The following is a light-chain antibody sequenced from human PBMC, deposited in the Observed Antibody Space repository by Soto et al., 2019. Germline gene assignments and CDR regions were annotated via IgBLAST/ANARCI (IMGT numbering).Light chain of an antibody. J-gene: IGLJ2*01. V-gene: IGLV1-40*01. CDR1: SSNIGAGFD. Sequence: QSVLTQPPSVSGAPGQRVTISCTGNSSNIGAGFDVHWYQQLPGTAPKLLIYDNSNRPSGVPDRFSGSKSGTSASLAITGLQAEDGTDYYCNSYASGSTLDVVFGGGTKVTVL. CDR2: DNS. CDR3: NSYASGSTLDVV.